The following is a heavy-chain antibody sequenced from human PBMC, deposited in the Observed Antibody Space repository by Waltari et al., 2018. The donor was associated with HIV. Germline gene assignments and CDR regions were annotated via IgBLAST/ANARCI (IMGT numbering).Heavy chain of an antibody. CDR1: GFPFSRYA. CDR2: ISVGGSSA. D-gene: IGHD3-22*01. V-gene: IGHV3-30-3*01. J-gene: IGHJ3*02. Sequence: QDQLVESGGGVVQPGRSLRLSCAASGFPFSRYAMHGVRQAPGKGLEWVAVISVGGSSAYCADSVKGQFTISKDNPKNTLYLQMKSLITEDTAVYFCARDSLYSDSSGYYFRPFDMWGQGTMVTVSS. CDR3: ARDSLYSDSSGYYFRPFDM.